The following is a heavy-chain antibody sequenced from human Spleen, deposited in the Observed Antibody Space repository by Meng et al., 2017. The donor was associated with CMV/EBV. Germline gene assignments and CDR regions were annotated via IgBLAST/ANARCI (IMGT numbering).Heavy chain of an antibody. CDR2: ISSSGSTI. CDR1: GFTFSDYY. CDR3: ARDLYSSTSPYYYYGMDV. J-gene: IGHJ6*02. D-gene: IGHD2-2*01. Sequence: GESLKISCAASGFTFSDYYMSWIRQAPGKGLEWVSYISSSGSTIYYADSVKGRFTISRDNAKNSLYLQMNSLRAEDMAVYYCARDLYSSTSPYYYYGMDVWGQGTTVTVSS. V-gene: IGHV3-11*01.